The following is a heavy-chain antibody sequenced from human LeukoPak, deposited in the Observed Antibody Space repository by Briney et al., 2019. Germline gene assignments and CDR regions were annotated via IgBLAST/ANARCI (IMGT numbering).Heavy chain of an antibody. CDR1: GGSLSSSSDF. D-gene: IGHD2-2*01. V-gene: IGHV4-39*01. CDR2: VHYSGNT. CDR3: ARLDNIGYCSSNNCPNWYCDL. Sequence: SETLSLTCTVSGGSLSSSSDFWGWIRQPPGKGLECIGNVHYSGNTYYNPSLKSRVTISVDTSKHQFSLKLRSVTAADTAVYHCARLDNIGYCSSNNCPNWYCDLWGRGTLVTVSS. J-gene: IGHJ2*01.